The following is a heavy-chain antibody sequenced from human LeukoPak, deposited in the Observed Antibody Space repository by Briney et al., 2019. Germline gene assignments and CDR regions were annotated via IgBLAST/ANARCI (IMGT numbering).Heavy chain of an antibody. CDR3: AKKGSDGMDV. D-gene: IGHD1-26*01. J-gene: IGHJ6*02. CDR1: GFTFSSYA. Sequence: GGSLRLSCAASGFTFSSYAMHWVRQAPGKGLEWVAVLSYDGSGRYFADSVQGRSTISRDNSKNTLYLQMNSLRPEDTAVYYCAKKGSDGMDVWGQGTTVTVSS. CDR2: LSYDGSGR. V-gene: IGHV3-30*18.